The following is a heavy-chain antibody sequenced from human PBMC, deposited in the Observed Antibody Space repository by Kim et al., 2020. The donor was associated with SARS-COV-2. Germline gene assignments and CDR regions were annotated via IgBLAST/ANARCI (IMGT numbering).Heavy chain of an antibody. D-gene: IGHD1-26*01. V-gene: IGHV3-48*03. Sequence: GGSLRLSCAASGFTFSSYEMNWVRQAPGKGLEWVSYISSSGRTIYYADSMKGRFTNSRDNGKNSLYLQMNSLRAEETAVYYCARGGAAPVWGKGTTVTVSS. J-gene: IGHJ6*04. CDR3: ARGGAAPV. CDR1: GFTFSSYE. CDR2: ISSSGRTI.